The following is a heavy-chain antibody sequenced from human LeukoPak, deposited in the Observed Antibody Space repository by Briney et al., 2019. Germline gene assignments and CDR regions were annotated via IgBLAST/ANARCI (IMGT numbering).Heavy chain of an antibody. CDR3: ARAEYSSSSSYDC. J-gene: IGHJ4*02. CDR1: GYSFTSYW. V-gene: IGHV5-51*01. D-gene: IGHD6-6*01. CDR2: IYPGDSDT. Sequence: GESLKISCKGSGYSFTSYWIGWVRQMPGKGLEWMGIIYPGDSDTRDSPSFQGQVTISADKSISTAYLQWSSLKASDTAMYYCARAEYSSSSSYDCWGQGTLVTVSS.